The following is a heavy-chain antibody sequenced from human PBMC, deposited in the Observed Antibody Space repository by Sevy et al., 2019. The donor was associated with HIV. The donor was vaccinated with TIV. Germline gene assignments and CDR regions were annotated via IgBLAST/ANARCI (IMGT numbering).Heavy chain of an antibody. CDR3: SRCLGEIVVRDRGVVY. V-gene: IGHV1-46*01. CDR2: INPGDGST. Sequence: ASVKVSCKTSGYTFTNYYVHWVRQAPGQGLEWMGGINPGDGSTKYAQTFQGRVTMTRDTSTSAVNTEVTSLTVDDTAGYYCSRCLGEIVVRDRGVVYWGQGTLVTVSS. D-gene: IGHD2-2*01. J-gene: IGHJ4*02. CDR1: GYTFTNYY.